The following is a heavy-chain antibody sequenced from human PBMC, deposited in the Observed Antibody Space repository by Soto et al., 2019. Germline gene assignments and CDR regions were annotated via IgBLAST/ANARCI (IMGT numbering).Heavy chain of an antibody. CDR1: GGTFSSYT. D-gene: IGHD6-19*01. J-gene: IGHJ4*02. V-gene: IGHV1-69*08. Sequence: QVQLVQSGAEVKKPGSSVKVSCKASGGTFSSYTISWVRQAPGQGLEWMGRIIPILGIANYAQKFQGRVTITADKSTSTAYMELSSLRSEDTAVYYCARDVGSSGWDWDFDYWGQGTLVTVA. CDR2: IIPILGIA. CDR3: ARDVGSSGWDWDFDY.